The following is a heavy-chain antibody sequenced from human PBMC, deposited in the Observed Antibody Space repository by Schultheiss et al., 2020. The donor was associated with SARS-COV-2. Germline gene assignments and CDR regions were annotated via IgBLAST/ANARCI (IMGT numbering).Heavy chain of an antibody. CDR1: GFTFSSYA. Sequence: GESLKISCSASGFTFSSYAMHWVRQAPGKGLEYVSAISSNGGSTYYADSVKGRFTISRDNSKNKLYLQMSSLRAEDTAVYYCVKSRYFDWLSPDPWGQGTLVTVSS. CDR2: ISSNGGST. J-gene: IGHJ5*02. CDR3: VKSRYFDWLSPDP. V-gene: IGHV3-64D*06. D-gene: IGHD3-9*01.